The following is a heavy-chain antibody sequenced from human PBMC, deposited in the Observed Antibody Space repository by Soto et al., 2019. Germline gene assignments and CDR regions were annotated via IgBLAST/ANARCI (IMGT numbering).Heavy chain of an antibody. J-gene: IGHJ5*02. CDR2: IHSTRSP. CDR1: GDSVSEYY. V-gene: IGHV4-4*07. D-gene: IGHD4-17*01. Sequence: PSETLSLTCTVSGDSVSEYYWNWIRQPAGKGLEWIGRIHSTRSPNYNPSLKSRVTMSVDTSKNQFSLKLNLTSVTAADTAVYYCAGSPAYGDYANLDTWGQGTLVTVSS. CDR3: AGSPAYGDYANLDT.